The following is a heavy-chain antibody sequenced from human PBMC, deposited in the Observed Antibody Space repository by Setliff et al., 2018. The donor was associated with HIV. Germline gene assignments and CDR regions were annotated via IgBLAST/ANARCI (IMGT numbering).Heavy chain of an antibody. J-gene: IGHJ4*02. CDR1: GGSITSYY. CDR3: ARQGGYNSPLMV. Sequence: SETLSLTCTVSGGSITSYYWNWIRQSPGKGLEWIGYIFGSGTTKYNPSVTSRVTISVDASKNQFFLQLISVTAADTAVYYCARQGGYNSPLMVWGQGKLVTV. V-gene: IGHV4-59*08. CDR2: IFGSGTT. D-gene: IGHD3-10*01.